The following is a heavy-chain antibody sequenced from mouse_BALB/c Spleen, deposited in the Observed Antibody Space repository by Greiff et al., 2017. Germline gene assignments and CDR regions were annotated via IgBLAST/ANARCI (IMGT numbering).Heavy chain of an antibody. CDR3: ARSGGFSYYFDY. CDR1: GYTFTSYW. Sequence: VQLQQSGAELARPGASVKLSCKASGYTFTSYWMQWVKQRPGQGLEWIGAIYPGDGDTRYTQKFKGKATLTADKSSSTAYMQLSSLASEDSAVYYCARSGGFSYYFDYWGQGTTLTVSS. V-gene: IGHV1-87*01. D-gene: IGHD3-1*01. CDR2: IYPGDGDT. J-gene: IGHJ2*01.